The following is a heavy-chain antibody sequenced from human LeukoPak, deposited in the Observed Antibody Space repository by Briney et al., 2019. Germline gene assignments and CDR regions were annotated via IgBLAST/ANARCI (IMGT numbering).Heavy chain of an antibody. V-gene: IGHV3-53*01. CDR2: IYSGGST. CDR3: ARGSYNYDFWSGYFS. CDR1: GFTVSSNY. Sequence: GGSLRLSCAASGFTVSSNYMSWVRQAPGKGLEWVSVIYSGGSTYYADSVKGRFTISRHNSKNTLYLQMNSLRAEDTAVYYCARGSYNYDFWSGYFSWGQGTLVTVSS. D-gene: IGHD3-3*01. J-gene: IGHJ5*02.